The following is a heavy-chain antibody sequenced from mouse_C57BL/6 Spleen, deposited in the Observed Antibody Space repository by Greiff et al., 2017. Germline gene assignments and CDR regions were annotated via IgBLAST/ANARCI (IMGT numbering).Heavy chain of an antibody. CDR2: IYPGDGDT. CDR1: GYAFSSYW. CDR3: AREETAQALYFDY. D-gene: IGHD3-2*02. J-gene: IGHJ2*01. Sequence: VQLQESGAELVKPGASVKISCKAYGYAFSSYWMNWVKQRPGKGLEWIGQIYPGDGDTNYNGKFKGKATLTADKSSSTAYMQLSSLTSEDSAVYFCAREETAQALYFDYWGQGTTLTVSS. V-gene: IGHV1-80*01.